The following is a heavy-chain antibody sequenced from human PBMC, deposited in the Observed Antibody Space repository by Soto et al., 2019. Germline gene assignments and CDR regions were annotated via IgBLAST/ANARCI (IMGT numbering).Heavy chain of an antibody. D-gene: IGHD6-6*01. V-gene: IGHV3-48*02. CDR2: ISSSSSTI. CDR1: GFTFSGHG. J-gene: IGHJ6*02. Sequence: GGSLRLSCVASGFTFSGHGMHWVRQAPGKGLEWVSYISSSSSTIYYADSVKGRFTISRDNAKNSLYLQMNSLRDEDTAVYYCARPEYSSSSYGMDVWGQGTTVTVSS. CDR3: ARPEYSSSSYGMDV.